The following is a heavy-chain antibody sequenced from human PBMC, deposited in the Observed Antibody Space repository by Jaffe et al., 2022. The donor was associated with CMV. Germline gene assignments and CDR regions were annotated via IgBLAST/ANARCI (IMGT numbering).Heavy chain of an antibody. CDR3: AKGDRLDVGWDLWPFDY. D-gene: IGHD1-26*01. Sequence: EVQLVESGGGLVQPGGSLRLSCAASGFTFSSYAMSWVRQAPGKGLEWVSAISGSGGSTYYADSVKGRFTISRDNSKNTLYLQMNSLRAEDTAVYYCAKGDRLDVGWDLWPFDYWGQGTLVTVSS. CDR1: GFTFSSYA. V-gene: IGHV3-23*04. CDR2: ISGSGGST. J-gene: IGHJ4*02.